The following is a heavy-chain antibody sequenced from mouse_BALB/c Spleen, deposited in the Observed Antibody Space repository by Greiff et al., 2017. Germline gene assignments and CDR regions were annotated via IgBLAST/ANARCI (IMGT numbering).Heavy chain of an antibody. V-gene: IGHV5-6*01. J-gene: IGHJ2*01. CDR3: ARQGVTTTFDY. CDR1: GFTFSSYG. D-gene: IGHD2-1*01. CDR2: ISSGGSYT. Sequence: EVKLVESGGDLVKPGGSLKLSCAASGFTFSSYGMSWVRQTPDKRLEWVATISSGGSYTYYPDSVKGRFTISRDNAKNTLYLQMSSLKSEDTAMYYCARQGVTTTFDYWGQGTTLTVSS.